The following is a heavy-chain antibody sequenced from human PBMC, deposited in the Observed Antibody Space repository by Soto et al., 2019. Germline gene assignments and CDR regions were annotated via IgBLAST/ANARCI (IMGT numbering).Heavy chain of an antibody. CDR3: ARGVYDILTGLGWFDP. CDR2: INPNSGGT. V-gene: IGHV1-2*04. D-gene: IGHD3-9*01. Sequence: ASVKVSCKASGYTFTGYYMHWVRQAPGQGLEWMGWINPNSGGTNYAQKFQGWVTMTRDTSISTAYMELSRLRSDDTAVYYCARGVYDILTGLGWFDPWGQGTLVTVSS. J-gene: IGHJ5*02. CDR1: GYTFTGYY.